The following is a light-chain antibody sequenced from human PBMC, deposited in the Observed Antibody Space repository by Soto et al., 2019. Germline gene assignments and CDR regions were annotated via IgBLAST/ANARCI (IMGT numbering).Light chain of an antibody. CDR3: QKYNTAAFT. V-gene: IGKV1-33*01. Sequence: DIQMTQSPSSLSASVGDRVTITCQASQDISNYLNWYQQKPGKAPKLLIYDASNLETGVPSRFSGSGSGTDFTFTISSLQPEDIATYFCQKYNTAAFTFGPGTKVDI. CDR1: QDISNY. J-gene: IGKJ3*01. CDR2: DAS.